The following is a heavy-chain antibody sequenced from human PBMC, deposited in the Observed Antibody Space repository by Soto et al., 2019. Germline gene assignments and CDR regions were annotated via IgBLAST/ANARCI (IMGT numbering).Heavy chain of an antibody. Sequence: GASVKVSCKASGFTFTSSAVQWVRQARGQRLEWIGWIVVGSGNTNYAQKFQERVTITRDMSTSTAYMELSSLRSEDTAVYYCARRVVPAAIIPSASDAFDIWGQGTMVTVSS. V-gene: IGHV1-58*01. CDR3: ARRVVPAAIIPSASDAFDI. CDR1: GFTFTSSA. CDR2: IVVGSGNT. D-gene: IGHD2-2*01. J-gene: IGHJ3*02.